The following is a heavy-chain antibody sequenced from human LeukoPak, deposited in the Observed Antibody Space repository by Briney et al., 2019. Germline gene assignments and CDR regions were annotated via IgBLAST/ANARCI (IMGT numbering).Heavy chain of an antibody. D-gene: IGHD4-11*01. CDR2: MNPNSGNT. CDR3: ARGRATVTTHWVDP. J-gene: IGHJ5*02. Sequence: ASVKVSCKASGYPFSNYDINWVRQATGQGLEWMGWMNPNSGNTDYAQKFQGRVTITRNTSISTAYMELSSLRSEDTAVYYCARGRATVTTHWVDPWGQGTLVIVSS. CDR1: GYPFSNYD. V-gene: IGHV1-8*03.